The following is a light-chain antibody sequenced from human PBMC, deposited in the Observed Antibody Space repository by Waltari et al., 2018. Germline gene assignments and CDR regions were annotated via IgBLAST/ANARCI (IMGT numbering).Light chain of an antibody. CDR3: MQALEPPWA. J-gene: IGKJ1*01. CDR2: WGS. V-gene: IGKV2-28*01. Sequence: VPTQSPLSLPVIPGEPASISCRSNQSLLHSNGHHYLDWYLQRPGQSPQLLVYWGSLRASGVPDRFSGSGSGTEFTLKISRVESEDFGVYYCMQALEPPWAFGQGTTVNIK. CDR1: QSLLHSNGHHY.